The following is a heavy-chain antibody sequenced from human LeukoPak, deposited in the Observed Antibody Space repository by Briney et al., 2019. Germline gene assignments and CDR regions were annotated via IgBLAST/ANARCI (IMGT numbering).Heavy chain of an antibody. J-gene: IGHJ4*02. D-gene: IGHD6-13*01. CDR1: GFTFSSYA. CDR2: ISGSGGST. CDR3: ARERQPAHYYFDY. Sequence: GGSLGLSCAASGFTFSSYAMSWVRQAPGKGLEWVSAISGSGGSTYYADSVKGRFTISRDNAKNSLYLQMNSLRAEDTAVYYCARERQPAHYYFDYWGQGTLVTVSS. V-gene: IGHV3-23*01.